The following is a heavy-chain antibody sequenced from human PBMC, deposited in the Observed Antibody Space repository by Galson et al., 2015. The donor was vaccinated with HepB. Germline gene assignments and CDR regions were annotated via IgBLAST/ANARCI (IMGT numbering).Heavy chain of an antibody. D-gene: IGHD3-10*01. CDR2: INHSGST. J-gene: IGHJ3*02. CDR1: GGSFSGYY. V-gene: IGHV4-34*01. Sequence: SETLSLTCAVYGGSFSGYYRSWIRQPPGKGLEWIGEINHSGSTNYNPSLKSRVTISVDTSKNQFSLKLSSVTAADTAVYYCARLHPPATDLLWFGARWGDAFDIWGQGTMVTVSS. CDR3: ARLHPPATDLLWFGARWGDAFDI.